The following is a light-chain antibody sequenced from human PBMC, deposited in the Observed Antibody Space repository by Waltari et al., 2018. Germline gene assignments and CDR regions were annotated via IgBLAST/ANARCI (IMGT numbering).Light chain of an antibody. CDR3: CSYAGTNVI. V-gene: IGLV2-23*01. CDR1: SSDFAFYNL. Sequence: QSALTHPASVSGSPGQSITIPCTGPSSDFAFYNLVSWYQQHPGKVPKLMIYEGSKRPSGVSNRFSASKSGNTASLTISGLQAEDEADYYCCSYAGTNVIFGGGTRLTVL. CDR2: EGS. J-gene: IGLJ2*01.